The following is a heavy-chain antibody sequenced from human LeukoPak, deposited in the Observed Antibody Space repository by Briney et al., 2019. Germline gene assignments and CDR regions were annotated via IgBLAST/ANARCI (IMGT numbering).Heavy chain of an antibody. CDR1: GYTFTGYA. V-gene: IGHV1-3*01. J-gene: IGHJ4*02. CDR3: ARDGRIVGATFAY. Sequence: ASVKVSCKASGYTFTGYAMHWVRQAPGQRLEWMGWINAGNGNTKYSQKLQGRVTITRDTSASTAYMELSSLRSEDTAVYYCARDGRIVGATFAYWGQGTLVTVSS. CDR2: INAGNGNT. D-gene: IGHD1-26*01.